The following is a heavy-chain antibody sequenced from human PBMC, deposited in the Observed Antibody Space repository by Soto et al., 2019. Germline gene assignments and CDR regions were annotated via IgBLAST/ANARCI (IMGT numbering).Heavy chain of an antibody. J-gene: IGHJ5*01. V-gene: IGHV4-30-4*01. D-gene: IGHD7-27*01. CDR3: ARGRYCLTGRCFPNWFDS. Sequence: SKTLSLTCSVSGDSISNLDYFWAWIRQPPGQALEYIGYIYKSATTYYNPSFESRVAISVDTSKSQFSLNVTSVTAADTAVYFCARGRYCLTGRCFPNWFDSWGQGALVTVSS. CDR2: IYKSATT. CDR1: GDSISNLDYF.